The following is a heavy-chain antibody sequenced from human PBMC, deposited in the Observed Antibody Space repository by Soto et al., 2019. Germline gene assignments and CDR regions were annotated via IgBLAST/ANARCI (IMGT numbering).Heavy chain of an antibody. CDR2: MNPNSGNT. CDR1: GYTFNSYD. J-gene: IGHJ5*02. CDR3: ARGYCSSTSCYRLRYFDWLHAWFDP. Sequence: ASVKVSCKASGYTFNSYDINWVRQATGQRLEWMGWMNPNSGNTGYAQKFQGTVTMTRNTPISTAYMELSSLRSEDTAVYYCARGYCSSTSCYRLRYFDWLHAWFDPCGQGTLVTVSS. V-gene: IGHV1-8*01. D-gene: IGHD2-2*02.